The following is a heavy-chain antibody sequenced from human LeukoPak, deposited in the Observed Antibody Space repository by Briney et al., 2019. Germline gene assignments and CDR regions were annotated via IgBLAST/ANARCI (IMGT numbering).Heavy chain of an antibody. Sequence: ETLXXXCTVSGGSISSNSYYWAWIRQPPGKGLEWIVSIYYSGSTYYNPSLKSRITISVETAKSQFFLRLRSVTAAETAVYYXXRWXGFXPWGQGTLXTVPS. CDR2: IYYSGST. V-gene: IGHV4-39*07. D-gene: IGHD5-24*01. CDR3: XRWXGFXP. CDR1: GGSISSNSYY. J-gene: IGHJ5*02.